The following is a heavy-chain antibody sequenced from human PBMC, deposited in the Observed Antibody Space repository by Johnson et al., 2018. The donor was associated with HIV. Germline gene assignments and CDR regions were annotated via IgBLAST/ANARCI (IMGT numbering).Heavy chain of an antibody. CDR2: INWNGDST. J-gene: IGHJ3*02. V-gene: IGHV3-20*04. Sequence: EQLVESGGGVVRPGGSLRVSCAASGFTFDDYGMNWVRQAPGKGLEWVSGINWNGDSTGYADSVKGRFTISRDNAKNSLYLQMNSLRAEDTALYYCARAYMSSGSYYDTFDSWGQGTMVIVSS. D-gene: IGHD1-26*01. CDR1: GFTFDDYG. CDR3: ARAYMSSGSYYDTFDS.